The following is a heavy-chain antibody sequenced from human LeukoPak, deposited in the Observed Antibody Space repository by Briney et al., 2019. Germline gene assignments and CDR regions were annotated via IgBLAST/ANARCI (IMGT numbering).Heavy chain of an antibody. V-gene: IGHV5-51*01. CDR2: IYPGDSDT. Sequence: GESLKISCKGSGYIFTNYWIGWVRQMPGKGLEWMGIIYPGDSDTRYSPSFQGQVTISADKSIRTAYLQWSSLKASDTAIYYCASSTTVTTHYFDFWGQGTQVTVSS. J-gene: IGHJ4*02. CDR1: GYIFTNYW. D-gene: IGHD4-17*01. CDR3: ASSTTVTTHYFDF.